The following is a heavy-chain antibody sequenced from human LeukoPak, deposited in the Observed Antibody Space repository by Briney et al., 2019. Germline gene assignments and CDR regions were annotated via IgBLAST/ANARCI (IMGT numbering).Heavy chain of an antibody. J-gene: IGHJ5*02. V-gene: IGHV4-39*02. CDR1: DGSISSSSYY. CDR2: IYYSGST. Sequence: SETLSLTCTVSDGSISSSSYYWGWIRQPPGKGPEWIGSIYYSGSTYYNPSLKSRVTISVDTSKNQFSLKLSSVTAADTAVYYCARGRGSVVVPAAILASFDPWGQGTLVTVSS. D-gene: IGHD2-2*02. CDR3: ARGRGSVVVPAAILASFDP.